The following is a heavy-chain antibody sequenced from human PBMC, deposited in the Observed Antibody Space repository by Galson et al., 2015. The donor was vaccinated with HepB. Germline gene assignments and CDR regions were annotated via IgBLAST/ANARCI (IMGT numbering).Heavy chain of an antibody. V-gene: IGHV1-24*01. D-gene: IGHD3-10*01. Sequence: SVKVSCKVSGYTLTELSMHWVRQAPGKGLEWMGGFDPEDGETIYAQMFQGRVTITADKSTSTAYMELSSLRSEDTAVYYCARGYGSGNYYYHYWGQGSLVTVSS. CDR2: FDPEDGET. CDR1: GYTLTELS. CDR3: ARGYGSGNYYYHY. J-gene: IGHJ4*02.